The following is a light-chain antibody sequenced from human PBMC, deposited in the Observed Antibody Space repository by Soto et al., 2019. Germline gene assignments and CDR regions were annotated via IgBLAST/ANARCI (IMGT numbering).Light chain of an antibody. Sequence: EIVMTQSPATLSVSPGERATLSCRASQSVSSNLAWYQQKPGQAPRLLIYGASTRATGIPARFSGSGSGTEFTLSISSLQSEDVAVYYCQQYNNWPLYTVGQGTKLEIK. CDR3: QQYNNWPLYT. CDR2: GAS. J-gene: IGKJ2*01. V-gene: IGKV3-15*01. CDR1: QSVSSN.